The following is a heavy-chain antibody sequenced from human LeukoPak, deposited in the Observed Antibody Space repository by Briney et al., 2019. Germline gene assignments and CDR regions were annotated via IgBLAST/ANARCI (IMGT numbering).Heavy chain of an antibody. CDR1: GDSISSSSYY. D-gene: IGHD3-22*01. CDR3: ARRRYYDSTGYLD. CDR2: IYYRGST. V-gene: IGHV4-39*01. Sequence: PSETLSLTCTISGDSISSSSYYWGWIRQPPGKGLEWIGDIYYRGSTYYNPSLKSRVSISIDTSNSQFSLTLNSVTAADTALYFCARRRYYDSTGYLDWGQGTLVTVSS. J-gene: IGHJ1*01.